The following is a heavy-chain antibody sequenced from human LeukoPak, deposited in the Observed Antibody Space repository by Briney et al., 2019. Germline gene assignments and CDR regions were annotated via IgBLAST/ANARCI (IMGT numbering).Heavy chain of an antibody. CDR2: ISSSSSYI. CDR3: ARNGGSSYDFDY. Sequence: PGGSLRLSCAASGFTFSSYSMNWVRQAPGKGLEWVSSISSSSSYIYYADSVKGRFTISRDNAKNSLYLRMNSLRAEDTAVYYCARNGGSSYDFDYWGQGTLVTVSS. J-gene: IGHJ4*02. V-gene: IGHV3-21*01. CDR1: GFTFSSYS. D-gene: IGHD6-6*01.